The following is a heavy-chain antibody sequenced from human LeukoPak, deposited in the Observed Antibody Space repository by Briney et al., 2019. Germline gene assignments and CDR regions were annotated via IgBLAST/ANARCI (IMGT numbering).Heavy chain of an antibody. D-gene: IGHD3-10*01. CDR1: GFPVSLNE. V-gene: IGHV3-30*01. CDR3: ARAHGTRFRELVPPDNCFDP. CDR2: ILYDGSNK. J-gene: IGHJ5*02. Sequence: EGPLRLSCAASGFPVSLNEMSWVRQAPRKGREWVADILYDGSNKYYADSVKGRFTISRDNSKNTLYLQMNSLRAEDTAVYYCARAHGTRFRELVPPDNCFDPWGQGTLVTASS.